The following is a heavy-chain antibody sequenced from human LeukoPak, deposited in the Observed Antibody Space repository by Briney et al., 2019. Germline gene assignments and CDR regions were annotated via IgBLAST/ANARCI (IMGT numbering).Heavy chain of an antibody. CDR2: IKSKTDGGTT. Sequence: GSLRLSCAASGFTFSNAWMSWVRQAPGKGLEWVGRIKSKTDGGTTDYAAPVKGRFTISRDDSKNTLYLQMNSLKTEDTAVYYCTTNTRWGVYGDDAFDYWGQGTLVTVSS. CDR1: GFTFSNAW. V-gene: IGHV3-15*01. J-gene: IGHJ4*02. CDR3: TTNTRWGVYGDDAFDY. D-gene: IGHD4-17*01.